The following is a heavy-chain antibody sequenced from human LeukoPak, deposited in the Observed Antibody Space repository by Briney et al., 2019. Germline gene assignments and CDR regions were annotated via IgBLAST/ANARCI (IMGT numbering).Heavy chain of an antibody. V-gene: IGHV3-74*01. D-gene: IGHD1-1*01. Sequence: PGGSLRLSCAASGYTFSSYWMHWVRQAPGKGLVWVSRINTDGSRVDYADAVKGRFTISRDNAKNTLYLQMHGLRVEDTAVYYCTKDTTGPNDYWGQGTLVTVSS. J-gene: IGHJ4*02. CDR1: GYTFSSYW. CDR2: INTDGSRV. CDR3: TKDTTGPNDY.